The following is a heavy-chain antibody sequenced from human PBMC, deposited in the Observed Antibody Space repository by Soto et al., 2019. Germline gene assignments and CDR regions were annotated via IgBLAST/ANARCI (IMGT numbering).Heavy chain of an antibody. Sequence: QLQLQESGPGLVKPAETLSLTCTVSGGSISSGDYWWGWIRQPPGKGLEYIGIISYSGTTHYSPSLRSRVVISVDSSKNQFSLRLSSVTAADTAVYYCARQIGGDRCSLDHWGQGTPVTVFS. CDR2: ISYSGTT. D-gene: IGHD2-21*02. CDR1: GGSISSGDYW. J-gene: IGHJ4*02. V-gene: IGHV4-39*01. CDR3: ARQIGGDRCSLDH.